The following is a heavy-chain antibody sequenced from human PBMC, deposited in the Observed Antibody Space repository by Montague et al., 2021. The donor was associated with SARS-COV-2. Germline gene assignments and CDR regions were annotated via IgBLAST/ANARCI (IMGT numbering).Heavy chain of an antibody. Sequence: SETLSLTCTVSGGSLSSDYWSWIRQPPGKGLEWIGSIYYSGSTHYNPSLKSRVTISVDTSKNQFSLKLSSVTAADTAVYYCARRGDYGGPRFDYWGQGTLVSVSS. J-gene: IGHJ4*02. CDR3: ARRGDYGGPRFDY. V-gene: IGHV4-59*08. D-gene: IGHD4-23*01. CDR1: GGSLSSDY. CDR2: IYYSGST.